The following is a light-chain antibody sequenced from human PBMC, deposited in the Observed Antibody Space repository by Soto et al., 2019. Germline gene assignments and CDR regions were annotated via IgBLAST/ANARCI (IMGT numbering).Light chain of an antibody. CDR1: SSNIENNY. Sequence: QSVLTQPPSVSAAPGQTVTNSCSGSSSNIENNYVSWYQQLPGTAPKLLIYDNNKRPSGIPDPFSGSKSGTSATLGITGLQTGDEADYYCVTWESSLRVVAFGGGTKLTVL. V-gene: IGLV1-51*01. CDR2: DNN. J-gene: IGLJ2*01. CDR3: VTWESSLRVVA.